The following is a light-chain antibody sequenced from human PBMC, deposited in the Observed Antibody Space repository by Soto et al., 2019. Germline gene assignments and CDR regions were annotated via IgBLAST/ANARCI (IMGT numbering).Light chain of an antibody. Sequence: DIQMTQSPSTLSASVGDRVTITCRASQSISGWLAWYQQKPGKAPKRLMYDASSLQSGVPSRFSGSGSGTEFTLTISSLQPEDFATYYCQQLDNFPLTFGQGTRLEIK. CDR1: QSISGW. J-gene: IGKJ5*01. CDR2: DAS. CDR3: QQLDNFPLT. V-gene: IGKV1-5*01.